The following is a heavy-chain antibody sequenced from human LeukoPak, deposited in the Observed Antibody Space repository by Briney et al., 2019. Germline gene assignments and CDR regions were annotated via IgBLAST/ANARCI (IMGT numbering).Heavy chain of an antibody. J-gene: IGHJ3*02. V-gene: IGHV4-59*01. CDR1: GGSISGYY. CDR2: IYYSGST. D-gene: IGHD2-15*01. Sequence: SETLSLTCTVSGGSISGYYWSWIRQPPGKGLEWIGYIYYSGSTNYNPSLKSRVTISVDTSKNQFSLKLSSVTAADTAVYYCARDSGGVAATPDAFDIWGQGTMVTVSS. CDR3: ARDSGGVAATPDAFDI.